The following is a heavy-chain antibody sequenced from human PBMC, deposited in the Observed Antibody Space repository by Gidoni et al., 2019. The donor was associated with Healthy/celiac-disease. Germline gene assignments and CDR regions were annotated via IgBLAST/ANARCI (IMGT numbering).Heavy chain of an antibody. Sequence: QLQLQESGPGLVKPSETLSLPCTVSGCSISSSSYYWGWIRQPPGKGLEWIGSIYYSGSTYYNPSLKSRVTISVDTSKNQFSLKLSSVTAADTAVYYCARHYWRFGEEGRFDPWGQGTLVTVSS. D-gene: IGHD3-10*01. J-gene: IGHJ5*02. CDR3: ARHYWRFGEEGRFDP. CDR1: GCSISSSSYY. CDR2: IYYSGST. V-gene: IGHV4-39*01.